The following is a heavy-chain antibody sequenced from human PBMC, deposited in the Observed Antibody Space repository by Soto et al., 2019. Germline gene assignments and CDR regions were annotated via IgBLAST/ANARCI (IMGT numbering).Heavy chain of an antibody. J-gene: IGHJ4*02. CDR3: AKNRELYYDGSRAHDS. V-gene: IGHV3-48*03. Sequence: PGGSLRLSCAASGFTFSNYEMNWVRQAPGKGLEWVSYISSGGRTRYYADSVKGRFTISRDNAKNSLYLQMNSLRAEDAAIYYCAKNRELYYDGSRAHDSWGQGTLVTVSS. CDR1: GFTFSNYE. D-gene: IGHD3-16*01. CDR2: ISSGGRTR.